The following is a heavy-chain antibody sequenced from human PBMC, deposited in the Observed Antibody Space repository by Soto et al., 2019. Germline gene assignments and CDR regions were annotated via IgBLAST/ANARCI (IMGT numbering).Heavy chain of an antibody. CDR2: IIYNGNS. CDR1: GISISPYY. D-gene: IGHD2-8*01. Sequence: QVQLQESGPRLVKPSETLSLTCSVSGISISPYYWSWVRQPPGKRLEWIGYIIYNGNSNYNPSLESRVTLSLDTSKNQFSLELKSVSAADTAVYYCATLHSYGVDYWGQGTLVTVSS. V-gene: IGHV4-59*08. J-gene: IGHJ4*02. CDR3: ATLHSYGVDY.